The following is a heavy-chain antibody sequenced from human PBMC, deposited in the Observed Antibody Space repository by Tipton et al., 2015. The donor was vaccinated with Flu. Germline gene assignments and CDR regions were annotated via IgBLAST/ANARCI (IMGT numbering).Heavy chain of an antibody. V-gene: IGHV4-59*01. CDR1: GGTIKSYY. Sequence: TLSLTCSVPGGTIKSYYWTWIRLAPGKGLEWIGSMSYSGNTNYNPSLTSRVSISLDTSRDEFSLRLSSVTAADAATYFCAREHGGYAHNRGTYFSYAVDVWGQVTTITVSS. J-gene: IGHJ6*02. D-gene: IGHD4-23*01. CDR2: MSYSGNT. CDR3: AREHGGYAHNRGTYFSYAVDV.